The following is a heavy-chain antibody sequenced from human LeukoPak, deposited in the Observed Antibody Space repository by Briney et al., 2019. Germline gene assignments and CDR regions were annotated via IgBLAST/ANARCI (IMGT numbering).Heavy chain of an antibody. CDR1: GFTFSSYA. D-gene: IGHD4-17*01. V-gene: IGHV3-23*01. CDR3: AGSDYGDYLSFDY. CDR2: ISGSGGST. Sequence: GGSLRLSCAASGFTFSSYAMSWVRQAPGKGLEWVSAISGSGGSTYYADSVKGRFTISRDNSKNTLYLQMNSLRAEDTAVYYCAGSDYGDYLSFDYWGQGTLVTVSS. J-gene: IGHJ4*02.